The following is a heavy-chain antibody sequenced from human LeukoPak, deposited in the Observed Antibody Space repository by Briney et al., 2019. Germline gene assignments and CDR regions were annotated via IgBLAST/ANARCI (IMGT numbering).Heavy chain of an antibody. CDR1: GGSIRSYY. J-gene: IGHJ4*02. CDR3: ARGGKATVVTM. Sequence: PSETLSLTCTVSGGSIRSYYWSWIRQPAGKGLEWIGRIYTSGSTNYNPSLKSRVSMSVDTSKNQFSVKLTSVTAADTAVYYCARGGKATVVTMWGQGILVTVSS. V-gene: IGHV4-4*07. D-gene: IGHD4-23*01. CDR2: IYTSGST.